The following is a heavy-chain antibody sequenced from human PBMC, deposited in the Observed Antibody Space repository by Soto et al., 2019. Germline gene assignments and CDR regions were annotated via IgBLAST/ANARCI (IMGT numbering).Heavy chain of an antibody. J-gene: IGHJ4*02. V-gene: IGHV4-39*01. D-gene: IGHD2-8*01. Sequence: TSETLSLTCTVSGGSISSSSYYWGWIRQPPGKGLEWIGSIYYSGSTYYNPSLKSRVTISVDTSKNQFSLKLSSVTAADTAVYYCARHHIPEPLDCTNGVCLDSNFDYWGQGTLVTVSS. CDR1: GGSISSSSYY. CDR3: ARHHIPEPLDCTNGVCLDSNFDY. CDR2: IYYSGST.